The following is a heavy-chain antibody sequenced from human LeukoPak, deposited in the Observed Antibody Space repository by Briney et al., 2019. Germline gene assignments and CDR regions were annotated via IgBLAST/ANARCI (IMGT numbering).Heavy chain of an antibody. V-gene: IGHV4-34*01. D-gene: IGHD6-19*01. Sequence: ASETLSLTCAVYGGSFSGYYWSWIRQPPGKGLEWIGEINHSGSTNYNPSLKSRVTISVDTSKNQFSLKLSSVTGADTAVYYCARGRRQWLERLNDYWGQGTLVTVSS. CDR1: GGSFSGYY. CDR3: ARGRRQWLERLNDY. J-gene: IGHJ4*02. CDR2: INHSGST.